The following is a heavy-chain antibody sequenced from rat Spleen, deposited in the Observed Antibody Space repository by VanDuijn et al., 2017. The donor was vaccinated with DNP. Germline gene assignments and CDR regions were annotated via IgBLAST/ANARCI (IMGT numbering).Heavy chain of an antibody. V-gene: IGHV5S10*01. J-gene: IGHJ2*01. CDR3: ATHYGSYGDY. CDR1: GFNFNDYW. D-gene: IGHD1-3*01. Sequence: EVKLVESGGGLVQPGRSLKVSCVASGFNFNDYWMGWVRQAPKKGLEWVASINYDGQNTFYRTSVKGRFTISRDNAKSTLYLQMDSLRSEDTATYYCATHYGSYGDYWGQGVMVTVSS. CDR2: INYDGQNT.